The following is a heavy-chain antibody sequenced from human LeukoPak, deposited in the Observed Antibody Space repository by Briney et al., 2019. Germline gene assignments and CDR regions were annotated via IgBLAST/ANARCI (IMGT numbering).Heavy chain of an antibody. D-gene: IGHD3-10*01. CDR2: IIHSGRT. CDR3: ARGLREFGYYYYHMDV. Sequence: PSETLSLTCSVSGGSISSYYWSWIRQPPGKGLEWIGEIIHSGRTNYNPSLKSRVTISADTSKNQFSLKLRSVTAADTAVYYCARGLREFGYYYYHMDVWGKGTTVTVS. CDR1: GGSISSYY. J-gene: IGHJ6*03. V-gene: IGHV4-34*01.